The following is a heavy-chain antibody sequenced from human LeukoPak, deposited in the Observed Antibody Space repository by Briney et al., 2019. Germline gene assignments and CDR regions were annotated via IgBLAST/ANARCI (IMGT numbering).Heavy chain of an antibody. J-gene: IGHJ4*02. D-gene: IGHD3-22*01. CDR1: GFTFSDCY. CDR3: ARVQQYDKFDY. Sequence: GGSLRPSCAASGFTFSDCYMSWIRQAPGKGLEWVSYISSSGSTIYYADSVKGRFTISRDNAKNSLYLQMNSLRAEDTAFYYCARVQQYDKFDYWGQGTLVTVSS. V-gene: IGHV3-11*01. CDR2: ISSSGSTI.